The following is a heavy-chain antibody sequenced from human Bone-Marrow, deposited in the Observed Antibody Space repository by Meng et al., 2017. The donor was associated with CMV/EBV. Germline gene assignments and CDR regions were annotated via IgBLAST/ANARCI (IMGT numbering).Heavy chain of an antibody. D-gene: IGHD1-1*01. CDR3: ARDRYNWDFDY. V-gene: IGHV1-18*01. J-gene: IGHJ4*02. CDR2: ISTYNGNT. Sequence: ASVKVSCKAYGYTFINYGFSWVRQAPGQGLQWMGWISTYNGNTNYAQRFQGRVTLTTDPPTSTAYMELRRLRSDDTAVYYCARDRYNWDFDYWGQGTLVTVSS. CDR1: GYTFINYG.